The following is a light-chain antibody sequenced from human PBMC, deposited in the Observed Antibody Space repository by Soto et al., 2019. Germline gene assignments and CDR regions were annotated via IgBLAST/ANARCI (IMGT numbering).Light chain of an antibody. CDR1: QSITSNH. CDR3: QQHGTSPPSWT. Sequence: ETVLTQSPGTLSLSPGERATLFCRASQSITSNHLAWYQQKPGQAPRLLIYGASSRATGIPDRFSGSGSGTGFTLTISRLEPEDVAVYYCQQHGTSPPSWTFGQGTKVEIK. V-gene: IGKV3-20*01. J-gene: IGKJ1*01. CDR2: GAS.